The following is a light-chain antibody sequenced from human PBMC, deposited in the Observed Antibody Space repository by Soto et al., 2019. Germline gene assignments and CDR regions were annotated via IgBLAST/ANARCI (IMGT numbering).Light chain of an antibody. CDR3: ASWDSSLVTMV. Sequence: QSVLTQPPSVSAAPGQKVTISCSGSSSNMEKNFVSWYQQLPGTAPKLLIFEDDKRRSGIPDRFSGSKSGTSATLAITGLQTGDEADYHCASWDSSLVTMVFGGGTQLTVL. CDR1: SSNMEKNF. J-gene: IGLJ3*02. V-gene: IGLV1-51*02. CDR2: EDD.